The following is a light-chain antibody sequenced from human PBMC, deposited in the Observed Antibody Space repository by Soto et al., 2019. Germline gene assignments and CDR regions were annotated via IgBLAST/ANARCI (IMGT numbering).Light chain of an antibody. CDR1: QSVSYN. Sequence: EIVMTQSPATLSVSPGERATLSCRASQSVSYNLAWYQQKPGQAPRILIYGTSTRATGIPARLSGSGSGTEFTLTINSMQSEDFAVYYCQQYTNWPWTFDQGTKVEIK. CDR3: QQYTNWPWT. V-gene: IGKV3-15*01. J-gene: IGKJ1*01. CDR2: GTS.